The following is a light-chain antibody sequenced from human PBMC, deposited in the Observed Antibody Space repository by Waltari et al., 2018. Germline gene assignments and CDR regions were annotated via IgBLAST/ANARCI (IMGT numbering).Light chain of an antibody. CDR3: QQYNNWRT. J-gene: IGKJ2*01. CDR2: GAS. Sequence: EILMTQSPDTLSVSPGERATLSCRASQSISRNLAWYQQKPGQAPRLLIYGASTRATGIPARFSGSGSGTEFTLTISSLQSEDFAVYYCQQYNNWRTFGQGTKLEIK. V-gene: IGKV3-15*01. CDR1: QSISRN.